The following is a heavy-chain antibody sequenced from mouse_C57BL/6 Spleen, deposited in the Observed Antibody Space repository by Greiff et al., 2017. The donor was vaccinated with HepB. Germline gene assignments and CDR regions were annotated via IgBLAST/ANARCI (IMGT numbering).Heavy chain of an antibody. CDR2: ISYDGSN. Sequence: EVHLVESGPGLVKPSQSLSLTCSVTGYSITSGYYWNWIRQFPGNKLEWMGYISYDGSNNYNPSLKNRISITRDTSKNQFFLKLNSVTTEDTATYYCARDSSSFDYWGQGTTLTVSS. D-gene: IGHD3-2*02. J-gene: IGHJ2*01. CDR1: GYSITSGYY. V-gene: IGHV3-6*01. CDR3: ARDSSSFDY.